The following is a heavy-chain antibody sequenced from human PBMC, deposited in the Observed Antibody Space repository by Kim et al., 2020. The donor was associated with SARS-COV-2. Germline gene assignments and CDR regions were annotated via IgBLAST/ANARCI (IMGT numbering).Heavy chain of an antibody. D-gene: IGHD6-13*01. V-gene: IGHV4-59*13. CDR2: IYYSGST. Sequence: SETLSLTCTVSGGSISSYYWSWIRQPPGKGLEWIGYIYYSGSTNYNPSLKSRVTISVDTSKNQFSLKLSSVTAADTAVYYCARDSWGAAAGDYYYYGMDV. J-gene: IGHJ6*01. CDR1: GGSISSYY. CDR3: ARDSWGAAAGDYYYYGMDV.